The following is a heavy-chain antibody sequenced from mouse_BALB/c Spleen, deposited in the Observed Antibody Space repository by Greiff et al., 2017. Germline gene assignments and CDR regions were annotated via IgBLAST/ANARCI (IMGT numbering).Heavy chain of an antibody. CDR1: GYAFTNYL. CDR3: ARRRLTTATKAMDY. J-gene: IGHJ4*01. V-gene: IGHV1-54*01. CDR2: INPGSGGT. Sequence: QVQLQQSGAKLVRPGTSVKVSCKASGYAFTNYLIEWVKQRPGQGLEWIGVINPGSGGTNYNEKFKGKATLTADKSSSTAYMQLSSLTSDDSAVYFCARRRLTTATKAMDYWGQGTSVTVSS. D-gene: IGHD1-2*01.